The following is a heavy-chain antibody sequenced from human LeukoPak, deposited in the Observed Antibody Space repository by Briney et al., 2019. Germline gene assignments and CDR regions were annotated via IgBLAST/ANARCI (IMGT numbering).Heavy chain of an antibody. CDR1: RFAFSDYY. CDR3: ARAESVTENYFDY. V-gene: IGHV3-11*04. Sequence: PGGSLRLSCAASRFAFSDYYMSWIRQAPGKGLEWVSYISSSGSTIYYADSVKGRFTISRDNAKNSLYLQMNSLRAEDTAVYYCARAESVTENYFDYWGQGTLVTVSS. D-gene: IGHD4-17*01. J-gene: IGHJ4*02. CDR2: ISSSGSTI.